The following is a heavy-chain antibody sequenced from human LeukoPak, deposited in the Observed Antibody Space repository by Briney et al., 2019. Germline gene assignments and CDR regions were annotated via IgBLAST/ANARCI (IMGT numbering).Heavy chain of an antibody. CDR1: GFTFSSYA. J-gene: IGHJ6*03. D-gene: IGHD5-18*01. CDR2: ISGSGGST. V-gene: IGHV3-23*01. CDR3: ASDTTMVIYYYYYMDV. Sequence: GGSLRLSCAASGFTFSSYAMSWVRQAPGKGLEWVSAISGSGGSTYYAYSVKGRFTISRGNSKNTLYLQMNSLRAEDRAVYYCASDTTMVIYYYYYMDVWGKGTTVTVSS.